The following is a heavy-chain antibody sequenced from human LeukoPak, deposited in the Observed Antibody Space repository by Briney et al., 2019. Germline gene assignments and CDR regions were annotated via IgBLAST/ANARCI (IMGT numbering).Heavy chain of an antibody. V-gene: IGHV3-23*01. D-gene: IGHD3-16*02. CDR1: GFTFSSYA. CDR3: AKCRYYDYVWGSYPDY. J-gene: IGHJ4*02. CDR2: ISGSVGST. Sequence: AGGSLRLSCAASGFTFSSYAMSWVRQAPGKGLEWVSAISGSVGSTYYADSVKGRFTISRDNSKNTLYLQMNSLRAEDTAVYYCAKCRYYDYVWGSYPDYWGQGPLVTVSS.